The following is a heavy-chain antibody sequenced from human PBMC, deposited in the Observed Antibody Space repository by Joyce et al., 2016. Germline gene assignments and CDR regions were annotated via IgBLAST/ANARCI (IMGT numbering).Heavy chain of an antibody. D-gene: IGHD5-24*01. CDR1: GFSVGSNY. CDR2: IYTGGST. Sequence: EVQLVESGGGLIQPGGSLRLSCAASGFSVGSNYMTWVRQAPGKGLEWVSVIYTGGSTYYADSVKGRFTISRDNSKNTLYLQMNSLRAEDTAVYYCASLRDAAWGQGTLVTVSS. CDR3: ASLRDAA. V-gene: IGHV3-53*01. J-gene: IGHJ5*02.